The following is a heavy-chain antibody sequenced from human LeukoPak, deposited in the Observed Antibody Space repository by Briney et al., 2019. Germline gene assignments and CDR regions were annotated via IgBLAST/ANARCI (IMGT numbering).Heavy chain of an antibody. Sequence: GGSLRLSCAASGITFSNYEMNWVRQAPGKGLEWVSYINPGGSNRFYAGSVRGRFTISRDDAKKSVYLQMNSLRAEDTAVYYYASSLSSGWGPVDDYWGQGIMVTVSS. D-gene: IGHD6-19*01. V-gene: IGHV3-48*03. CDR2: INPGGSNR. J-gene: IGHJ4*02. CDR3: ASSLSSGWGPVDDY. CDR1: GITFSNYE.